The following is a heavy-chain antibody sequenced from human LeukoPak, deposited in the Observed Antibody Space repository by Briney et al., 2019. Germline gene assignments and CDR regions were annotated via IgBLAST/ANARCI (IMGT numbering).Heavy chain of an antibody. D-gene: IGHD3-10*01. CDR2: IYYSGST. Sequence: RPSETLSLTCTVSGGSISSYYWSWIRQPPGKGLEWIGYIYYSGSTNYNPSLKSRVTISVDTSKNQFSLKLSSVTAADTAVYYCARGTIEWFGELSNYFDYWGQGTLVTVSS. CDR1: GGSISSYY. J-gene: IGHJ4*02. CDR3: ARGTIEWFGELSNYFDY. V-gene: IGHV4-59*01.